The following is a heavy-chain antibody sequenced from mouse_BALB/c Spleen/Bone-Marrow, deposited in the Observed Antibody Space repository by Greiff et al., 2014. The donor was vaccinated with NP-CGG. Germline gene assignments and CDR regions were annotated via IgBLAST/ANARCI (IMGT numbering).Heavy chain of an antibody. J-gene: IGHJ2*01. CDR3: ARFPFYYGSSFYYFDY. CDR1: DYTFTSYW. CDR2: IAPGSGST. V-gene: IGHV1S41*01. Sequence: DLVKPGASVKLSCKASDYTFTSYWINWIKQRPGQGLEWIGRIAPGSGSTYYNEMFKGKATLTVDTSSSTAYIQLSSLSSEDSAVYFCARFPFYYGSSFYYFDYWGQGTTLTVSS. D-gene: IGHD1-1*01.